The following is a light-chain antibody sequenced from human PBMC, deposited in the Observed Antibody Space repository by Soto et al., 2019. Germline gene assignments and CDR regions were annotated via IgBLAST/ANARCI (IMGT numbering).Light chain of an antibody. CDR2: APS. CDR1: QSISSY. CDR3: QQSYSTPLT. V-gene: IGKV1-39*01. Sequence: DIQMTQSPSSLSASVGDRVTITCLASQSISSYLNWYQQKPGKAPKLLIYAPSILQSGVPSRFSGSGSGTDFTLTISSLQPEDFATYYCQQSYSTPLTFGGGTKVQIK. J-gene: IGKJ4*01.